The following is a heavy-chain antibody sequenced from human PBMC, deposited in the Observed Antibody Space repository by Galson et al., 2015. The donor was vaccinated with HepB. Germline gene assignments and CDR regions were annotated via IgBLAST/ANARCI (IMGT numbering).Heavy chain of an antibody. Sequence: SLRLSCAASGFTFDDYTMHWVRQAPGKGLEWVSLISWDGGSTYYADSVKGRFTISRDNSKNSLYLQMNSLRTEDTALYYCAKDPGGSGWYGGYDYWGQGTLVTVSS. CDR2: ISWDGGST. CDR3: AKDPGGSGWYGGYDY. J-gene: IGHJ4*02. CDR1: GFTFDDYT. D-gene: IGHD6-19*01. V-gene: IGHV3-43*01.